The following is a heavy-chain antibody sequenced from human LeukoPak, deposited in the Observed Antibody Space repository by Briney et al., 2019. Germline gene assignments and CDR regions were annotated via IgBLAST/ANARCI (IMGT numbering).Heavy chain of an antibody. J-gene: IGHJ4*02. CDR1: GFTFGDYA. Sequence: GGSLRLSCTASGFTFGDYAMSWVRQAPGKGLEWVGFIRSKAYGGTTEYAASVKGRFTISRDDSKSIAYLQMNSLKTEDTAAYYCTRARIAVAGGFDYWGQGTLVTVSS. CDR2: IRSKAYGGTT. V-gene: IGHV3-49*04. D-gene: IGHD6-19*01. CDR3: TRARIAVAGGFDY.